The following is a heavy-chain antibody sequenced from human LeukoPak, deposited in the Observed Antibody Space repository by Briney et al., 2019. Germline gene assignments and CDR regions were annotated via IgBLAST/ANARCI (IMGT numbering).Heavy chain of an antibody. J-gene: IGHJ4*02. V-gene: IGHV1-69*04. CDR1: GGTFSSYA. Sequence: SVKVSCKASGGTFSSYAISWVRQAPGQGLEWMGRIIPILGIANYAQKFQGRVTITADKSTSTAYMELSSLRSEDTAVYYCARTYDFVWGKTLGYFDYWGQGTLVTVSS. CDR3: ARTYDFVWGKTLGYFDY. D-gene: IGHD3-16*01. CDR2: IIPILGIA.